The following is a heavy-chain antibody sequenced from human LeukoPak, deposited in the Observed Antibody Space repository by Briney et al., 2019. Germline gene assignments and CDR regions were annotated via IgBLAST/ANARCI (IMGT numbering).Heavy chain of an antibody. D-gene: IGHD5-24*01. Sequence: PSETLSLTCAVYGGSFSGYYWSWIRQPPGKGLEWIGEINHSGSTNYNPSLKSRVTISVDTSKNQFSLKLSSVIAADTAVYYCARADGYNLNYWGQGTLVTVSS. J-gene: IGHJ4*02. CDR2: INHSGST. CDR3: ARADGYNLNY. V-gene: IGHV4-34*01. CDR1: GGSFSGYY.